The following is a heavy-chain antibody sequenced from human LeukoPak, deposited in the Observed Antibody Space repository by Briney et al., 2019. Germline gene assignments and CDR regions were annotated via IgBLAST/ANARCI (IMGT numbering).Heavy chain of an antibody. CDR2: INPNSADT. V-gene: IGHV1-2*02. D-gene: IGHD2-2*02. CDR3: ARRTYLDYYYMDV. CDR1: GYTFTGYY. J-gene: IGHJ6*03. Sequence: GASVKVSCKASGYTFTGYYIHWMRQAPGQGLEWMGWINPNSADTNYAQKFQGRVTMTRDTSISTAYMELSSLGYDDTAVYYCARRTYLDYYYMDVWDKGTTVTVSS.